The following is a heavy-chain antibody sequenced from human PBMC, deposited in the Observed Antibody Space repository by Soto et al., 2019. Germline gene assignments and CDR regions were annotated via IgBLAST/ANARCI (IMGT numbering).Heavy chain of an antibody. CDR3: LRFLSGFFVPRHRDAFDL. J-gene: IGHJ3*01. Sequence: QITLKESGPPLVRPTQTLTLACSLSGFSLTTSGVGVGWIRQPPGKALAFLALIYWDDDTRYRPSLPTRLTITKDTSKNRVVLTMTNVDTVDTATYYMLRFLSGFFVPRHRDAFDLWGQGTMVTVSS. CDR2: IYWDDDT. D-gene: IGHD3-3*01. CDR1: GFSLTTSGVG. V-gene: IGHV2-5*02.